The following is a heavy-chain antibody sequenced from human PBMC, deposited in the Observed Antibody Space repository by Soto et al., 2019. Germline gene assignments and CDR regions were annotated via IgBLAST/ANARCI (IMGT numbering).Heavy chain of an antibody. J-gene: IGHJ6*02. CDR1: GYSFTSYW. CDR3: ARHGLGYGDPYYYYGMEV. V-gene: IGHV5-51*01. D-gene: IGHD4-17*01. Sequence: GESLKISCKGSGYSFTSYWIGWVRQMPGKGLEWMGIIYPGDSDTRYSPSFQGQVTISADKSISTAYLQWSSLKASDTAMYYCARHGLGYGDPYYYYGMEVWGQGTTVTVSS. CDR2: IYPGDSDT.